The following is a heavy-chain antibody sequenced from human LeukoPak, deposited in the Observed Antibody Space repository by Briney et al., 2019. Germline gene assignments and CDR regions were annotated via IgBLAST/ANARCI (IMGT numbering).Heavy chain of an antibody. CDR2: MNPNSGNT. CDR1: GYTFTGYY. V-gene: IGHV1-8*03. D-gene: IGHD5-18*01. CDR3: ARGLILGYSYGYYFDY. J-gene: IGHJ4*02. Sequence: GASVKVSCKASGYTFTGYYMHWVRQAPGQGLEWMGWMNPNSGNTGYAQKFQGRVTITRNTSVSTAYMELSSLRSEDTAVYYCARGLILGYSYGYYFDYWGQGTLVTVSS.